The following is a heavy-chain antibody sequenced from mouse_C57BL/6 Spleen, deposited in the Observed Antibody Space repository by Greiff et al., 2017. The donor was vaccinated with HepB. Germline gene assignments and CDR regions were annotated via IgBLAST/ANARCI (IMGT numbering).Heavy chain of an antibody. CDR2: INPNNGGT. CDR1: GYTFTDYN. Sequence: EVQLQQSGPELVKPGASVKMSCKASGYTFTDYNMHWVKQSHGKSLEWIGYINPNNGGTSYNQKFKGKATLTVNKSSSTAYMELRSLTSEDSAVYYCARGYYGSSYYVDYWGQGTTLTVSS. J-gene: IGHJ2*01. D-gene: IGHD1-1*01. V-gene: IGHV1-22*01. CDR3: ARGYYGSSYYVDY.